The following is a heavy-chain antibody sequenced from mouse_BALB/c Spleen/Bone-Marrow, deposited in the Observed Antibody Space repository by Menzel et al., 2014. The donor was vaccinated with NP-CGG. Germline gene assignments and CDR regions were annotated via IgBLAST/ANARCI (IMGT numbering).Heavy chain of an antibody. CDR1: GYSITSDYA. CDR3: AKRYYAMDY. J-gene: IGHJ4*01. V-gene: IGHV3-2*02. CDR2: ISYSGIT. Sequence: EVQLQQSGPGLVKPSQSLSLTCTVTGYSITSDYAWYWIRQFPGNKLEWMGYISYSGITSYNPSLKSRISITRDTSKNQFFLQLNSVTTEDTSTYYCAKRYYAMDYWGQGTSVTVSS.